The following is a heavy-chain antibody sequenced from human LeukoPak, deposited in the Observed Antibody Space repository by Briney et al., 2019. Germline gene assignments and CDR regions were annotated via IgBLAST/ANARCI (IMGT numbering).Heavy chain of an antibody. J-gene: IGHJ4*02. D-gene: IGHD2-8*01. V-gene: IGHV4-38-2*02. CDR3: ARAPFYCTNGVCYTRGMGYFDY. CDR2: IYHSGST. Sequence: PSETLSLTCTVSGYSISSGYYWGWIRQPPGKGLEWIGSIYHSGSTYYNPSLKSRVTISVDTSKNQFSLKLSSVTAADTAVYYCARAPFYCTNGVCYTRGMGYFDYWGQGTLVTVSS. CDR1: GYSISSGYY.